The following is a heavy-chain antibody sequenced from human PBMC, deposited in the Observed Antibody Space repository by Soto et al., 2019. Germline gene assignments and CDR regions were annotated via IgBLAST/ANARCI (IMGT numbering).Heavy chain of an antibody. D-gene: IGHD6-19*01. Sequence: PGGSLRLSCAASGFTFSSYGMHWVRQAPGKGLEWVAVISYDGGNKYYADSVKGRFTISRDNSKNTLYLQMNSLRAEDTAVYYCSTRSSGWAIDYWGQGTLVTVSS. CDR1: GFTFSSYG. CDR2: ISYDGGNK. V-gene: IGHV3-30*03. J-gene: IGHJ4*02. CDR3: STRSSGWAIDY.